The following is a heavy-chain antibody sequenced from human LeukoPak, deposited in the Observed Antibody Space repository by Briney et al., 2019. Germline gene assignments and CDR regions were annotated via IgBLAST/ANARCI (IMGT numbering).Heavy chain of an antibody. V-gene: IGHV3-21*01. CDR1: GFTFSSYS. Sequence: GGSLRLSCAASGFTFSSYSMNWLRQAPGKGLEWVSSITSGSSYIYYADSVKGRFTISRDNANNSLYLQMGSLRAEDTAVYYCARGPKLEPFDYWGQGTLVTVSS. CDR2: ITSGSSYI. J-gene: IGHJ4*02. CDR3: ARGPKLEPFDY. D-gene: IGHD1-1*01.